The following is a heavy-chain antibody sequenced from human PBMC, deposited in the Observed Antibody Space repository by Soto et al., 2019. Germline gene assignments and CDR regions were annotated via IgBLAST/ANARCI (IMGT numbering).Heavy chain of an antibody. CDR2: ISYDGSNK. V-gene: IGHV3-30*18. CDR1: GFTFSSYG. CDR3: AKGHSNYGSPIADY. J-gene: IGHJ4*02. D-gene: IGHD4-4*01. Sequence: QVQLVESGGGVVQPGRSLRLSCAASGFTFSSYGMHWVRQAPGKGLEWVAVISYDGSNKYYADSVKGRFTISRDNSKSTLYLQMNSLRAEDTAVYYCAKGHSNYGSPIADYWGQGTLVTVSS.